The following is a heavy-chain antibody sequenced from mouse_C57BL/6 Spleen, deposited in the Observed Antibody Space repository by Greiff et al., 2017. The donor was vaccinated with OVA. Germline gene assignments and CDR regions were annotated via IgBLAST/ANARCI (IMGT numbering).Heavy chain of an antibody. Sequence: EVKLVESGGGLVQPGGSMKLSCVASGFTFSNYWMNWVRQSPEKGLEWVAQIRLKSDNYATHYAESVKGRFTISRDDSKSSVYLQMNNLRAEDTGIYYCTDPGSRREGFAYWGQGTLVTVSA. CDR1: GFTFSNYW. D-gene: IGHD1-1*01. CDR3: TDPGSRREGFAY. CDR2: IRLKSDNYAT. J-gene: IGHJ3*01. V-gene: IGHV6-3*01.